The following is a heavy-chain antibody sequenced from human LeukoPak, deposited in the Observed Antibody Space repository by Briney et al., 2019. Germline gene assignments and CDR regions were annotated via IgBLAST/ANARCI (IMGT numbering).Heavy chain of an antibody. J-gene: IGHJ5*02. CDR3: AICGDDKRLDP. Sequence: GGSLRLSCAASGFTFSSYWMSWVRQAPGKGLEWVAAIWYDGSNKYYADSVKGRFTIARDNSKNTLSLQMNSLRVEDTAVYYCAICGDDKRLDPWGQGTLVTVSS. V-gene: IGHV3-33*08. CDR1: GFTFSSYW. CDR2: IWYDGSNK. D-gene: IGHD3-10*01.